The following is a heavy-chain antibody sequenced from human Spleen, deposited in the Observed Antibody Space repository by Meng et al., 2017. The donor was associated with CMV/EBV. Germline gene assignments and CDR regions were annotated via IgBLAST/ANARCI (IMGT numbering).Heavy chain of an antibody. J-gene: IGHJ6*02. D-gene: IGHD6-6*01. CDR1: GGTFSSYA. CDR3: ARPYSSSSGSGEEQLNYYYYGMDV. Sequence: SVKVSCKASGGTFSSYAISWVRQAPGQGLEWMGGIIPILGIANYAQKLQGRVTITADKSTSTAYMELSSLRSEDTAVYYCARPYSSSSGSGEEQLNYYYYGMDVWGQGTTVTVSS. CDR2: IIPILGIA. V-gene: IGHV1-69*10.